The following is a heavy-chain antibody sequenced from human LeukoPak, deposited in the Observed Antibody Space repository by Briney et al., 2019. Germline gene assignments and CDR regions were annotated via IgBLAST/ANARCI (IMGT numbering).Heavy chain of an antibody. Sequence: PSETLSLTCTVSGGSISSYYWSWIRQPPGKGLEWIGFSHYSGSANYNPLFKSRVTISVDTSKNQFSLKLSSVTAADTAVYHCASAAVWLAFDFWGQGALVTVSS. CDR3: ASAAVWLAFDF. CDR2: SHYSGSA. V-gene: IGHV4-59*08. CDR1: GGSISSYY. J-gene: IGHJ4*02. D-gene: IGHD5-12*01.